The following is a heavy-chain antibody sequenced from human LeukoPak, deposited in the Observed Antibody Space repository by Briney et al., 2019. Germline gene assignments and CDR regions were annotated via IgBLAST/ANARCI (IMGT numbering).Heavy chain of an antibody. J-gene: IGHJ4*02. CDR3: AREGLVGYFDY. Sequence: ASVKVSCKASGYTFTSYAMHWVRQAPGQRLEWMGWINAGNGNTKYSQKFQGRVTITRDTSASTDYMELSSLRSEDTAVYYCAREGLVGYFDYWGQGTLVTVSS. V-gene: IGHV1-3*01. CDR2: INAGNGNT. D-gene: IGHD3/OR15-3a*01. CDR1: GYTFTSYA.